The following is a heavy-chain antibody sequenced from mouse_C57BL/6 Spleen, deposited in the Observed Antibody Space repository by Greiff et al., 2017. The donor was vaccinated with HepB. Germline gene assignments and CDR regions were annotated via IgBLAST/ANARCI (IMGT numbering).Heavy chain of an antibody. CDR3: ARAYDGYYAWFAY. J-gene: IGHJ3*01. D-gene: IGHD2-3*01. CDR1: GYSITSGYD. V-gene: IGHV3-1*01. CDR2: ISYSGST. Sequence: EVKVEESGPGMVKPSQSLTLTCTVTGYSITSGYDWHWIRHFPGNKLEWMGYISYSGSTNYNPSLKSRISITHDTSKNHFFLKLNSVTTEDTATYYCARAYDGYYAWFAYWGQGTLVTVSA.